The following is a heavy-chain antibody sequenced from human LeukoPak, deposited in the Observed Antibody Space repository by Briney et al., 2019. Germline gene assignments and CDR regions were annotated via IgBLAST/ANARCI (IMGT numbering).Heavy chain of an antibody. CDR3: ARDPSNSSGRYVLFDF. V-gene: IGHV1-18*01. J-gene: IGHJ4*02. CDR2: ISAYNGDT. CDR1: GYTFTRYG. Sequence: ASVKVSCKASGYTFTRYGISWVRQAPGQGLEWVGWISAYNGDTNYAQNLQGRVTMTTDTSTSTAYMELRSLRSDDTAVYYCARDPSNSSGRYVLFDFWGQGTLVTVSS. D-gene: IGHD6-19*01.